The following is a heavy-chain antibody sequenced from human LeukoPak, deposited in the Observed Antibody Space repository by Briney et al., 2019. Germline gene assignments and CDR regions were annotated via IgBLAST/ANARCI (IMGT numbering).Heavy chain of an antibody. D-gene: IGHD1-26*01. J-gene: IGHJ3*01. CDR1: GGSISSSSSY. V-gene: IGHV4-39*01. CDR2: IHYSGST. Sequence: SETLSLTCTVSGGSISSSSSYWVWIRQPPGKGLEWIGSIHYSGSTYHNPSLKSRVTISVDTSKNQFSLKLSSVSAADTAVYYCARLCWDFSAFDLWGQGTMVTVSS. CDR3: ARLCWDFSAFDL.